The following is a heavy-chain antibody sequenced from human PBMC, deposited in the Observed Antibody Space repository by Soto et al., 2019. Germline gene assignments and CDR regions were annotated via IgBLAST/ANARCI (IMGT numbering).Heavy chain of an antibody. CDR2: IYVTGAV. Sequence: SETLSPTSSVSGAALNSGNYYSSWIRQVPGKGLEWIGHIYVTGAVDYNPSLRDRITISQDTSERQFSLNLRLVTAADTAVYYCARLRIATNNNKWFDPWGQGTLVTVSS. J-gene: IGHJ5*02. D-gene: IGHD2-21*01. V-gene: IGHV4-31*03. CDR1: GAALNSGNYY. CDR3: ARLRIATNNNKWFDP.